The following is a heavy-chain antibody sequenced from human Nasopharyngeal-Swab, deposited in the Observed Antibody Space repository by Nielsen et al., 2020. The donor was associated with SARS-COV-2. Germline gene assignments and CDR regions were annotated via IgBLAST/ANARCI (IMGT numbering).Heavy chain of an antibody. Sequence: WSRQPPGKGLEYVSTINDYEDRLYYADSVKGRFTISRDNSKNTLYLQMSSLRAEDTAVYWCVKDLRGNYAFDIWGQGTMVTVSS. V-gene: IGHV3-64D*06. CDR2: INDYEDRL. J-gene: IGHJ3*02. D-gene: IGHD1-7*01. CDR3: VKDLRGNYAFDI.